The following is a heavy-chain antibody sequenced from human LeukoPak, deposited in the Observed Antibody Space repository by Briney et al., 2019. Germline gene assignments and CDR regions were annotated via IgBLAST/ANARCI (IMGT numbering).Heavy chain of an antibody. CDR1: GFTFNNYW. Sequence: GGSLRLSCAASGFTFNNYWMHWVRQAPGKGLVWVSRIDRDGSSTSYADSVKGRFTVSRDNAKNTVYLQMNSLRAEDTAVYYCARITYYSDSSSYYHFDCWDQGTLVTVSS. D-gene: IGHD3-22*01. CDR2: IDRDGSST. V-gene: IGHV3-74*01. CDR3: ARITYYSDSSSYYHFDC. J-gene: IGHJ4*02.